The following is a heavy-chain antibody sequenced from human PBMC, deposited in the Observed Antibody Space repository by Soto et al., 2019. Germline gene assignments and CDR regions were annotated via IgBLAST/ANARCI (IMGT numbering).Heavy chain of an antibody. CDR1: GYTFTSYD. Sequence: ASVKVSCKASGYTFTSYDINWVRQATGQGLEWMGWMNPNSGNTGYAQKFQGRVTMTRNTSISTAYMELSSLGSEDTAVYYCARIAYDFWSGPFVGDTYYFDYWGQGTLVTVSS. J-gene: IGHJ4*02. CDR2: MNPNSGNT. CDR3: ARIAYDFWSGPFVGDTYYFDY. D-gene: IGHD3-3*01. V-gene: IGHV1-8*01.